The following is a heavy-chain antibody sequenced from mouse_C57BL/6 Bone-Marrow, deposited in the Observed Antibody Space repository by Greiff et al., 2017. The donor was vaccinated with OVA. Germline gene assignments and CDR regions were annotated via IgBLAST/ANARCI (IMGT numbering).Heavy chain of an antibody. CDR3: AAGTWFAY. D-gene: IGHD4-1*01. CDR1: GFSLSTSGMG. CDR2: IYWDDDK. J-gene: IGHJ3*01. V-gene: IGHV8-12*01. Sequence: QVTLKESGPGILQSSQTLSLTCSFSGFSLSTSGMGVSWIRQPSGKGLEWLAHIYWDDDKRYHPSLKSRLTISKDTSRNQVFLKITSVDTADTATYYCAAGTWFAYWGQGTLVTVSA.